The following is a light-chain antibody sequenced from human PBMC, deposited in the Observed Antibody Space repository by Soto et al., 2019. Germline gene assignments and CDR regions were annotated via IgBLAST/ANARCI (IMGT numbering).Light chain of an antibody. J-gene: IGLJ1*01. CDR1: SSDVGGYNY. Sequence: QPALTQPRSVSGSPGQSVTISCTGTSSDVGGYNYVSWYQQHPGKAPKLVIYDVSKRPSGVPDRFSGSKSGNTASLTISGLQAEDEADYYCCSYAGSYTYVFGTGTKVTVL. CDR3: CSYAGSYTYV. V-gene: IGLV2-11*01. CDR2: DVS.